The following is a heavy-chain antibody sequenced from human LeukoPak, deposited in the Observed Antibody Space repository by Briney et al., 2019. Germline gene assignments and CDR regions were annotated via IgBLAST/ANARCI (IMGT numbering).Heavy chain of an antibody. CDR1: GGSFSGYY. CDR2: INHSGST. J-gene: IGHJ4*02. D-gene: IGHD3-10*01. V-gene: IGHV4-34*01. CDR3: ARGGYYYGVDY. Sequence: SETLSLTCAVYGGSFSGYYWSWIRQPPGKGLEWIGEINHSGSTNYNPSLKSRVTISVDTSKNQFSLKLSSVTAADTAVYYCARGGYYYGVDYWGQGTLVTVSS.